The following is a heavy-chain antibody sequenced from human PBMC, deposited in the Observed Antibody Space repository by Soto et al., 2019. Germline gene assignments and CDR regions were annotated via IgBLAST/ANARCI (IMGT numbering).Heavy chain of an antibody. V-gene: IGHV4-31*03. CDR1: GGSISSGDYY. J-gene: IGHJ4*02. CDR2: IYYSGNT. D-gene: IGHD4-17*01. Sequence: QVQLQESGPGLVKPSQTLSLTCTVSGGSISSGDYYWSWIRQHPGKGLECIGSIYYSGNTYFNPSLKSRVNLSVDTSKNQFSLKLSSVTAADTAVYYCARWDGDYVFDYWGQGTLVTVSS. CDR3: ARWDGDYVFDY.